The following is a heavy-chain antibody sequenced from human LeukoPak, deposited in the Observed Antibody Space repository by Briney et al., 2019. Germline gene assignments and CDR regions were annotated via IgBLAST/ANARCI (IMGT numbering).Heavy chain of an antibody. CDR2: ISGSGGST. D-gene: IGHD2-2*01. J-gene: IGHJ4*02. Sequence: QSGGSLRLSCAASGFTFSSYAMSWVRQAPGKGLEWVSAISGSGGSTYYADSVKGRFTISRDNSKNTLYLQMNSQRAEDTAVYYCAKDGRYCSSTSCYPTLLLFWGQGTLVTVSS. CDR3: AKDGRYCSSTSCYPTLLLF. CDR1: GFTFSSYA. V-gene: IGHV3-23*01.